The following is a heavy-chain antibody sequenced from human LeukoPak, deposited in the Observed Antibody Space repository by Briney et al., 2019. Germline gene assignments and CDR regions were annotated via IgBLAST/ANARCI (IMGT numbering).Heavy chain of an antibody. V-gene: IGHV3-21*01. J-gene: IGHJ4*02. Sequence: PGGSLRLSCAVSGFTFSTYTMNWVRQAPGKGLEWVSYISSSSSYIYYADSVKGRFTISRDNAKNSLYLQMNSLRAEDAAVYYCARDVGGCLDYWGQGTLVTVSS. CDR2: ISSSSSYI. CDR1: GFTFSTYT. CDR3: ARDVGGCLDY. D-gene: IGHD4-23*01.